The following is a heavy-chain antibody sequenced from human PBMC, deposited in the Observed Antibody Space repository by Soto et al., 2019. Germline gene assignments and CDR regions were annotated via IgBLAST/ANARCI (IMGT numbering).Heavy chain of an antibody. J-gene: IGHJ6*02. CDR1: GFTFSSYA. CDR3: ASVSRPLRYYGDGMDV. Sequence: QVQLVESGGGVVQPGRSLRLSCAASGFTFSSYAMHWVRQAPGKGLECVAVISYDGSNKYNADSVKGRYTISRDNSKNSPYLQMNSLSAEDMAVYYWASVSRPLRYYGDGMDVWCQGTTVTVSS. CDR2: ISYDGSNK. V-gene: IGHV3-30-3*01.